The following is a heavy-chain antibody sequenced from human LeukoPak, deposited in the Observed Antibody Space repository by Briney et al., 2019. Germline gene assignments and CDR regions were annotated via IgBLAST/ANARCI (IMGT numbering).Heavy chain of an antibody. CDR3: AREGYGGNWGSFDY. D-gene: IGHD4-23*01. Sequence: PGRSLRLSCAASGFTFSTYAMHWVRQAPGEGLEWVAFISYDGSNKNYADSVKGRFTISRDNSKNTLYLQMNSLRAEDTAVYHCAREGYGGNWGSFDYWGQGTLVTVSS. V-gene: IGHV3-30-3*01. CDR2: ISYDGSNK. J-gene: IGHJ4*02. CDR1: GFTFSTYA.